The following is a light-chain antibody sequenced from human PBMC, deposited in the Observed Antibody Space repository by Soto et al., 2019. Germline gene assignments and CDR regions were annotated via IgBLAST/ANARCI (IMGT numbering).Light chain of an antibody. CDR3: QQYGSSRLT. J-gene: IGKJ4*01. CDR2: STS. Sequence: EIVLTQSPATLSLSPGERATLSCRASQSVRSSQFAWYQHKPGQAPRLLIYSTSTRATGIPDRFSGSGSGTDFTLSISRLEPEDFAVYYCQQYGSSRLTFGGGTKVEIK. CDR1: QSVRSSQ. V-gene: IGKV3-20*01.